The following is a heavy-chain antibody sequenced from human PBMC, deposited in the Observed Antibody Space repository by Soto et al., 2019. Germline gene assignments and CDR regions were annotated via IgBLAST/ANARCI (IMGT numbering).Heavy chain of an antibody. CDR1: GGSISSGDYY. V-gene: IGHV4-30-4*01. D-gene: IGHD3-3*01. Sequence: SETLSLTCTVSGGSISSGDYYGIWIRQPPGKVLEWIGYIYYSGSTYYNPSLKSRVTISVDTSKNQFSLKLSSVTAADTAVYYCARFQSGYYDFWSGYNMGLDYWGQGTLVTVSS. CDR3: ARFQSGYYDFWSGYNMGLDY. CDR2: IYYSGST. J-gene: IGHJ4*02.